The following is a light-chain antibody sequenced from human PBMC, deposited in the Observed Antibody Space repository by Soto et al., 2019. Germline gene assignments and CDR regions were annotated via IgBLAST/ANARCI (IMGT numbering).Light chain of an antibody. CDR1: QGIRND. CDR2: AAS. V-gene: IGKV1-6*01. Sequence: IQVTQSPSSLSANVGDRVTITCRASQGIRNDLGWYQQKPGKAPKLLIYAASSLQSGVPSRFSGSGSGTDLTLTISSLQPEDFATYYCLQDYNYPRTFGQGTKVDIK. CDR3: LQDYNYPRT. J-gene: IGKJ1*01.